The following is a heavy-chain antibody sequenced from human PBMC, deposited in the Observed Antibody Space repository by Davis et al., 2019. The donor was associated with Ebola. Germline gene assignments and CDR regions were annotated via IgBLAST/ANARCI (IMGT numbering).Heavy chain of an antibody. D-gene: IGHD6-19*01. V-gene: IGHV1-2*06. J-gene: IGHJ4*02. CDR3: ARATFGYNSGWYADY. CDR2: INPNSGGT. CDR1: GYTFTGYY. Sequence: ASVKVSCKASGYTFTGYYMHWVRQAPGQGLEWMGRINPNSGGTNYAQKFQGRVTMTRDTSISTAYMELSSLRSEDTAVYYCARATFGYNSGWYADYWGQGTLVTVSS.